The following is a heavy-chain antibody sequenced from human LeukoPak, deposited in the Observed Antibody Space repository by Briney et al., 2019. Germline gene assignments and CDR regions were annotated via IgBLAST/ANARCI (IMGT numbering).Heavy chain of an antibody. D-gene: IGHD6-13*01. V-gene: IGHV1-8*01. Sequence: ASVKVSCKASGYTFTNYNIDWVRQATGQGLEWMGWINPNSGRAGCVQKFQGRVNITRDTSASTAYMELSSLRSEDTAVYYCARDSIAAAGNWFDPWGQGTLVTVSS. J-gene: IGHJ5*02. CDR1: GYTFTNYN. CDR3: ARDSIAAAGNWFDP. CDR2: INPNSGRA.